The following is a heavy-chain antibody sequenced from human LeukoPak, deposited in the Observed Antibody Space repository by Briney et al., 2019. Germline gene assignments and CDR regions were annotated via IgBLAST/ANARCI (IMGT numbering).Heavy chain of an antibody. CDR2: IKEDGSER. D-gene: IGHD6-19*01. Sequence: GGSLRLSCAASGFSFSTYWMTWVRQAPGKGLEWVANIKEDGSERYYVDSVKGRFTISRDNAKNSVYLQMASLRAEDTAVYYCARTSGGRLAVAVDSWGQGTLVTVSS. CDR1: GFSFSTYW. J-gene: IGHJ4*02. CDR3: ARTSGGRLAVAVDS. V-gene: IGHV3-7*05.